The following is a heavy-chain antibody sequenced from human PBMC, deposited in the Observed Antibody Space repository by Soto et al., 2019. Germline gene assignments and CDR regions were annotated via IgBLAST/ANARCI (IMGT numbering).Heavy chain of an antibody. J-gene: IGHJ4*02. CDR1: GFSLSNARMG. CDR3: ARIVFPWRAAAGRAVSDY. D-gene: IGHD6-13*01. CDR2: IFSNDEK. V-gene: IGHV2-26*01. Sequence: SGPTLVNPTETLTLTCTVSGFSLSNARMGVSWIRQPPGKALEWLAHIFSNDEKSYSTSLKSRLTISKDTSKSQVVLTMTNMDPVDTATYYCARIVFPWRAAAGRAVSDYWGQGTLVTVSS.